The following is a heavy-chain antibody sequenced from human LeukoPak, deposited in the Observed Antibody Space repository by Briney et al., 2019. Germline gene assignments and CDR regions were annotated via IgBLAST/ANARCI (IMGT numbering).Heavy chain of an antibody. CDR3: ARREMATNYFDY. D-gene: IGHD5-24*01. CDR2: IYHSGST. Sequence: SQTLSLTCAVSGGSISSGGYSWSWIRQPPGKGLEWIGYIYHSGSTYYNPSLKSRVTISVDRSKNQFSLKLSSVTAADTAVYYCARREMATNYFDYWGQGTLVTVSS. V-gene: IGHV4-30-2*01. J-gene: IGHJ4*02. CDR1: GGSISSGGYS.